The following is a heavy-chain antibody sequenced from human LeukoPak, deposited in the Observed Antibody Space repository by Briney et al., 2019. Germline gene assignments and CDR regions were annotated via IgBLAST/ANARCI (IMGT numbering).Heavy chain of an antibody. V-gene: IGHV4-59*08. CDR1: GGSISSYY. D-gene: IGHD3-10*01. J-gene: IGHJ4*02. Sequence: SETLSLTCTVSGGSISSYYWSWIRQPPGKGLEWIGYIYYSGRSTYYNPSLKSRVTISIDTSKNQFSLKLSSVTAADTAMYYCARFGGSEDGGYWGQGTLVTVSS. CDR2: IYYSGRST. CDR3: ARFGGSEDGGY.